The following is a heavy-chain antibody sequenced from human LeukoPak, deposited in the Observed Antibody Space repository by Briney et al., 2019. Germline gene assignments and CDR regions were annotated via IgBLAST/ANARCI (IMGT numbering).Heavy chain of an antibody. J-gene: IGHJ1*01. CDR3: ARATETFSWFLQH. Sequence: GGSLRLSCVASKFTFGSYWMTWVRQAPGKGLEWVANIKGDGSEEYYVDSVKGRFTTSRDNSKNTLYLQMASLRAEDTAVYYCARATETFSWFLQHWGQGTLVTVSS. CDR2: IKGDGSEE. CDR1: KFTFGSYW. V-gene: IGHV3-7*05. D-gene: IGHD6-13*01.